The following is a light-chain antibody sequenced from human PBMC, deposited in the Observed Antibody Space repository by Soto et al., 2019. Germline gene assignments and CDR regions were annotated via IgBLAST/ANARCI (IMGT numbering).Light chain of an antibody. CDR3: QQRSNWPRFT. J-gene: IGKJ4*01. CDR2: GAS. V-gene: IGKV3-15*01. Sequence: EILLTQSPATLTVSPVERAALYCRVSQSVSTKLAWYKQKPGQAPRLLIYGASTRATGIPARFSGSGSGTEFTLTISSLQSEDFAVYYCQQRSNWPRFTFGGGTKVDIK. CDR1: QSVSTK.